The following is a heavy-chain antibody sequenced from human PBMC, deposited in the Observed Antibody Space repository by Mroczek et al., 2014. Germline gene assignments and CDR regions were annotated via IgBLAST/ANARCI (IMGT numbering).Heavy chain of an antibody. CDR2: TYYRSKWYN. J-gene: IGHJ4*02. CDR1: GDSVSSNSAA. CDR3: ARDRAFLPRPDRGAFDY. Sequence: QVQLQESGPGLVKPSQTLSLACAISGDSVSSNSAAWNWIRQSPSRGLEWLGRTYYRSKWYNDYAVSVKSRITINPDTSKNQFSLQLNSVAPEDTAVYYCARDRAFLPRPDRGAFDYWGQGTLVTVSS. V-gene: IGHV6-1*01. D-gene: IGHD3-16*01.